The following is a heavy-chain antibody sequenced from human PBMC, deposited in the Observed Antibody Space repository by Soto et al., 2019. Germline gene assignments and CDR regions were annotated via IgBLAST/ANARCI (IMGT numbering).Heavy chain of an antibody. Sequence: SETLSLTCTVSGGSISSGGYYWSWIRQHPGKGLEWIGYIYYSGTTYYNPSLTSRVTISVDTSKNQFSLNLSSVTAADTAVYYFASSKDENWFDPWGQGTLVTVS. CDR2: IYYSGTT. CDR3: ASSKDENWFDP. V-gene: IGHV4-31*03. CDR1: GGSISSGGYY. J-gene: IGHJ5*02.